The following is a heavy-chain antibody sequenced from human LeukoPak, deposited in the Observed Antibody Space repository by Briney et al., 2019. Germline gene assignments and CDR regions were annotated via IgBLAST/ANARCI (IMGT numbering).Heavy chain of an antibody. Sequence: GGSLRLSCAASGFSFSSYSMNWVRQAPGKGLEWVSYITTSSDTIYYADSVKGRFTISRDNAKNSLYLQMNSLRAEDTAVYYCAKDYGDIVATISYWGQGTLVTVSS. CDR1: GFSFSSYS. J-gene: IGHJ4*02. CDR2: ITTSSDTI. CDR3: AKDYGDIVATISY. D-gene: IGHD5-12*01. V-gene: IGHV3-48*01.